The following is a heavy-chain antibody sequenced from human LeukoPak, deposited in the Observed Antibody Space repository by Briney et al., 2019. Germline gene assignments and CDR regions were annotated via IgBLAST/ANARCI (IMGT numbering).Heavy chain of an antibody. Sequence: GGSLRLSCAASGFTFSSYAMSWVRQAPGKGLEWVSAISGSGGSTYYADSVKGRFTISRDNSKNTLYLQMNSLRAGDTAVYYCAKDRFYYDSSGYYYFWGQGTLVTVSS. V-gene: IGHV3-23*01. J-gene: IGHJ4*02. CDR2: ISGSGGST. CDR1: GFTFSSYA. CDR3: AKDRFYYDSSGYYYF. D-gene: IGHD3-22*01.